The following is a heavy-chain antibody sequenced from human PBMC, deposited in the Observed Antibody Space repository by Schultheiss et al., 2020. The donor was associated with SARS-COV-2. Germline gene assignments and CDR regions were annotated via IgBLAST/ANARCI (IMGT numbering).Heavy chain of an antibody. Sequence: GGSLRLSCAASGFTFSSYGMHWVRQAPGKGLEWVAVIWYDGSNKYYADSVKGRFTISRDNSKNTLYLQMNSLRAEDTAVYYCARDRSPYSSGWYYLFGYWGQGTLVTVSS. CDR3: ARDRSPYSSGWYYLFGY. J-gene: IGHJ4*02. V-gene: IGHV3-33*01. CDR1: GFTFSSYG. CDR2: IWYDGSNK. D-gene: IGHD6-19*01.